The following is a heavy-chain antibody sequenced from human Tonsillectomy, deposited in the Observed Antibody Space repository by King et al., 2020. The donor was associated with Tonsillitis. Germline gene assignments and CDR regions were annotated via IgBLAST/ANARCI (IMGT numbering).Heavy chain of an antibody. CDR3: ARVIAAAGTALDY. CDR1: GFTFSSYA. V-gene: IGHV3-30*04. J-gene: IGHJ4*02. CDR2: ISYDGSNK. D-gene: IGHD6-13*01. Sequence: VQLVESGGGVVQPGRSLRLSCAASGFTFSSYAMHWVRQAPGKGLEWVAVISYDGSNKYYADSVKGRFTISRDNSKNTLYLQMNSLRAEDTAVYYCARVIAAAGTALDYWGQGTLVTVSS.